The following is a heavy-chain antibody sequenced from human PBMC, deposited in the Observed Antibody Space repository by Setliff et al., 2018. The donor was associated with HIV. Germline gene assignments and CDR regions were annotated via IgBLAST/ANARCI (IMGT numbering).Heavy chain of an antibody. CDR2: LFYNGRA. CDR1: GGSVKSSTYY. CDR3: ARDWDSSGSFGL. D-gene: IGHD6-19*01. V-gene: IGHV4-39*07. Sequence: SETLSLTCKVSGGSVKSSTYYWGWIRQPPGKGLEWIGGLFYNGRASYNSSLKNRVIISADTANNQISLKLKSVTAADTAVYFCARDWDSSGSFGLWGQGTLVTVSS. J-gene: IGHJ4*02.